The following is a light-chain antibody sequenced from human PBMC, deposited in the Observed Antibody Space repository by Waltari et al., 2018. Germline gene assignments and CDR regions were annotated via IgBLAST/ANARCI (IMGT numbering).Light chain of an antibody. Sequence: QSALTQPASVSGSPGQSITIPCTGTATDLGCYNYDSWYQPRPGKAPKLIIFDVSSRPSGISHRFSGSKFGNTASLTISGLQPEDEADYYCCSFTSSSTWVFGGGTKLTVL. CDR1: ATDLGCYNY. V-gene: IGLV2-14*01. CDR2: DVS. CDR3: CSFTSSSTWV. J-gene: IGLJ3*02.